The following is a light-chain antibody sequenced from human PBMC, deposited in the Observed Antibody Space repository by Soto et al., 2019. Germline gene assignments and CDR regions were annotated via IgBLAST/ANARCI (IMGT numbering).Light chain of an antibody. CDR3: QPYNSYSLGG. V-gene: IGKV1-5*01. CDR2: DAS. J-gene: IGKJ1*01. Sequence: DIQMTQSPSTLSASVGDRVTITCRASQSISSWLAWYQQKPGKAPKLLIYDASSLESGVPSRFSGSGSGTEFTLTISSLQPDDFATYYCQPYNSYSLGGFGQGTKVEIK. CDR1: QSISSW.